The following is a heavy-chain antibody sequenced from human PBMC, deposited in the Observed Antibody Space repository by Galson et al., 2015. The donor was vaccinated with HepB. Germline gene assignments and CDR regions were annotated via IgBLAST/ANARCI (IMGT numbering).Heavy chain of an antibody. D-gene: IGHD3-16*01. V-gene: IGHV3-30-3*01. Sequence: SLRLSCAASGFTFSSYAMHWVRQAPGKGLEWVAVISYDGSNKYYADSVKGRFTISRDNSKNTLYLQMNSLRAEDTAVYYCARVQSGEIMITFGGGWGYFQHWGQGTLVTVSS. CDR2: ISYDGSNK. J-gene: IGHJ1*01. CDR1: GFTFSSYA. CDR3: ARVQSGEIMITFGGGWGYFQH.